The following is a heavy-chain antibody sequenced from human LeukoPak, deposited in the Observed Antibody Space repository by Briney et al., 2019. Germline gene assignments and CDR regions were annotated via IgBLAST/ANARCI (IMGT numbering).Heavy chain of an antibody. CDR1: GGSISSSSYY. D-gene: IGHD6-13*01. V-gene: IGHV4-39*07. J-gene: IGHJ4*02. CDR2: IYYSGST. Sequence: SSETLSLTCTVSGGSISSSSYYWGWIRQPPGKGLEWIGSIYYSGSTYYNPSLKSRVTISVDTSKNQFSLKLSSVTAADTAVYYCARGPTAGIFDYWGQGTLVTVSS. CDR3: ARGPTAGIFDY.